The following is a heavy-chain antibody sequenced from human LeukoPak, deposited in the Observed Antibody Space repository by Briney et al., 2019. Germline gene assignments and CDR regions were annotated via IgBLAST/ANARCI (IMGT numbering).Heavy chain of an antibody. Sequence: SSETLSLTCAVYGGSFSGYYWGWIRQPPGKGLEWIGSIYHSGSTYYNPSLKSRVTISVDTSKNQFSLKLSSVTAADTAVYYCARDAIDRIAARRPDWFDPWGQGTLVTVSS. CDR3: ARDAIDRIAARRPDWFDP. D-gene: IGHD6-6*01. V-gene: IGHV4-38-2*02. CDR2: IYHSGST. CDR1: GGSFSGYY. J-gene: IGHJ5*02.